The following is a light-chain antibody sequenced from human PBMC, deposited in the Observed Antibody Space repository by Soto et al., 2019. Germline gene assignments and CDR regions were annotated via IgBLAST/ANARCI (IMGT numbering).Light chain of an antibody. CDR3: QQYNSYSTWT. CDR2: GAS. CDR1: QSVSSNS. J-gene: IGKJ1*01. Sequence: ELVLTQSPGTLSLSPGERATLSCRASQSVSSNSLGWYQQKFGQAPRLLIYGASSRAAGIPDRFSGSGSGTDFTLTIGRLEPEDFATYYCQQYNSYSTWTFGQGTKVEIK. V-gene: IGKV3-20*01.